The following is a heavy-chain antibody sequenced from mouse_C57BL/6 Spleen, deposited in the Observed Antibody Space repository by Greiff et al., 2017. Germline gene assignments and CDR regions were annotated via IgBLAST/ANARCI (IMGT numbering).Heavy chain of an antibody. Sequence: VQLQQSGAELVRPGASVTLSCTASGFNIKDDYMHWVKQRPEQGLEWIGWIDPENGDTEYDSKFQGKATITADTSSNPAYLQLSSLTSEDPAVYYCTTDYYGPLAMDYWGQGTSVTVSS. CDR2: IDPENGDT. D-gene: IGHD1-2*01. CDR3: TTDYYGPLAMDY. CDR1: GFNIKDDY. V-gene: IGHV14-4*01. J-gene: IGHJ4*01.